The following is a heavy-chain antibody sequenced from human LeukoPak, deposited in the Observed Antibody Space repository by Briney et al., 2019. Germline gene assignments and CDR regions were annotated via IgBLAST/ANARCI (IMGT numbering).Heavy chain of an antibody. J-gene: IGHJ3*02. Sequence: ASVNVSCKASGYTFTGYYMHWVRQATGQGLEWMGWINPNSGGTNYAQKFQGRVTMTRDTSISTAYMELSRLRSDDTAVYSCARGNHDAFDIWGQGTMVTVAS. D-gene: IGHD1-14*01. V-gene: IGHV1-2*02. CDR2: INPNSGGT. CDR3: ARGNHDAFDI. CDR1: GYTFTGYY.